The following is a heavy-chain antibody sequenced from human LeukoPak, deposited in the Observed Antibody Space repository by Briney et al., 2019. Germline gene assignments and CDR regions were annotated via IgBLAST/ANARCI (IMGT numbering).Heavy chain of an antibody. CDR2: IKSKTDGGTT. CDR1: GFTFSNAW. J-gene: IGHJ4*02. D-gene: IGHD2-2*01. V-gene: IGHV3-15*01. CDR3: TTDLYCSSTSCRRGDY. Sequence: KPGGSLRLSCAASGFTFSNAWMSWVHQAPGKGLEWVGRIKSKTDGGTTDYAAPVKGRFTISRDDSKNTLYLQMNSLKTEDTAVYYCTTDLYCSSTSCRRGDYWGQGTLVTVSS.